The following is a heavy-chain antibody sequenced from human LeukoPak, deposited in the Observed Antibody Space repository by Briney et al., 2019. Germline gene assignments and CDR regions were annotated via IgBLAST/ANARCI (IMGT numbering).Heavy chain of an antibody. CDR1: GFTFSSYA. Sequence: GGSLRLSCAASGFTFSSYAMSWVRQAPGKGLEWVSAISGSGGSTYYADSVKGRFTISRDNSKNTLYLQMNSLRAGDTAVYYRAKGQGAMVHNLDYWGQGTLVTVSS. V-gene: IGHV3-23*01. CDR2: ISGSGGST. J-gene: IGHJ4*02. CDR3: AKGQGAMVHNLDY. D-gene: IGHD5-18*01.